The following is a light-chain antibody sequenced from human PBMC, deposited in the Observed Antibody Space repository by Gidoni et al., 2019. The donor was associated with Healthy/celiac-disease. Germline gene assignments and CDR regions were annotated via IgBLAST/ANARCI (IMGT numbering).Light chain of an antibody. V-gene: IGKV3-15*01. Sequence: DIVMTQSPATLSVSPGERATLSCRASQSVSSNLAWYQQKPGQAPRLLIDGASTRATGIPARFSGSGSGTEFTLTISSLQSEDFAVYYCQQYNNWPYTFXQXTKLEIK. J-gene: IGKJ2*01. CDR1: QSVSSN. CDR3: QQYNNWPYT. CDR2: GAS.